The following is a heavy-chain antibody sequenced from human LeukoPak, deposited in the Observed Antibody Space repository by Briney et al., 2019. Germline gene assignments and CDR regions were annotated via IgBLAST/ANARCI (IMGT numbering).Heavy chain of an antibody. Sequence: GGSLRLSCAASGFTFSSYSMNWVRQAPGKGLEWVSYISSSSSTIYYADSVKGRFTISRDNAKNSLYLQMNSLRAEDTAVYYCASPAPGGWYSSSWYYYYWGQGTLVTVSS. CDR1: GFTFSSYS. V-gene: IGHV3-48*04. CDR2: ISSSSSTI. CDR3: ASPAPGGWYSSSWYYYY. D-gene: IGHD6-13*01. J-gene: IGHJ4*02.